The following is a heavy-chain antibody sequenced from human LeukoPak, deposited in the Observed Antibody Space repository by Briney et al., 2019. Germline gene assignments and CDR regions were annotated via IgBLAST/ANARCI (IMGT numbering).Heavy chain of an antibody. CDR2: ISGSGGST. V-gene: IGHV3-23*01. Sequence: PGGSLRLSCAASGSTFSSYAMSWVRQAPGKGLEWVSAISGSGGSTYYADSVKGRFTISRDNSKNTLYLQMNSLRAEDTAVYYCAKDLQMATIFEWHYDAFDIWGRGTMVTVSS. J-gene: IGHJ3*02. CDR3: AKDLQMATIFEWHYDAFDI. CDR1: GSTFSSYA. D-gene: IGHD5-24*01.